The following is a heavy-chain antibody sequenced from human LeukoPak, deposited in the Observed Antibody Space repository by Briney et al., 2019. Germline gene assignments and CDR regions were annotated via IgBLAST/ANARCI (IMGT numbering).Heavy chain of an antibody. CDR2: ISSSSSYI. CDR1: GFTFSSYS. D-gene: IGHD5-24*01. Sequence: GGSLRLSCVASGFTFSSYSMNSVRPAPGRGLEWVSSISSSSSYIYYADSVKGRFTISRDNAKNSLYLQMNSLRAEDTAVYYCASGEMGVFDYWGQGTLVTVSS. V-gene: IGHV3-21*01. J-gene: IGHJ4*02. CDR3: ASGEMGVFDY.